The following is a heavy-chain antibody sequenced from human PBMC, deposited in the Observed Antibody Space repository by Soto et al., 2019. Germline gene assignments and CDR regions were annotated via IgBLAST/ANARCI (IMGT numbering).Heavy chain of an antibody. J-gene: IGHJ4*02. CDR1: GFTFSNYN. V-gene: IGHV3-21*01. CDR2: ISSASAYI. D-gene: IGHD1-7*01. CDR3: TRDRSNWYYVFDY. Sequence: EVQLVESGGGLVKPGGSLRLSCAASGFTFSNYNMNWVRQAPGKGLEWVSSISSASAYIYYADSVKGRFTISRDNAKNSLYLLMNNLRAEDTAVYCCTRDRSNWYYVFDYWGQGSLVTVSS.